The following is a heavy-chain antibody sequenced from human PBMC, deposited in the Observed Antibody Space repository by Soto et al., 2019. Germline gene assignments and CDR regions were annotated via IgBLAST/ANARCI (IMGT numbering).Heavy chain of an antibody. CDR2: IYHSGST. D-gene: IGHD1-26*01. CDR3: ARVSGSYYYGMDV. J-gene: IGHJ6*02. V-gene: IGHV4-4*02. Sequence: QVQLQASGPGLVKPSGTLSLTCAVSGGSISSSYWWSWVRQPPGKGLEWIGEIYHSGSTNCNTSPKSRVTISVDKSKNQFSLKRSSVTAADTAVYYFARVSGSYYYGMDVWGQGTTVTVSS. CDR1: GGSISSSYW.